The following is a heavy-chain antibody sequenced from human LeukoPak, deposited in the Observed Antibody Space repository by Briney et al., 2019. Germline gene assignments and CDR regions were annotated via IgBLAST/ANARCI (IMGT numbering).Heavy chain of an antibody. V-gene: IGHV1-69*04. CDR1: GDTFSSYA. D-gene: IGHD5-18*01. J-gene: IGHJ4*02. CDR3: ARVRDTFDY. Sequence: GSSVNVSCKASGDTFSSYAITWVRQAPGQGLEWMGRIIPILGIANYAQKFQGRVTITADKSTSTAYMELTSLRSEDTAVYYCARVRDTFDYWGQGTLVTVSS. CDR2: IIPILGIA.